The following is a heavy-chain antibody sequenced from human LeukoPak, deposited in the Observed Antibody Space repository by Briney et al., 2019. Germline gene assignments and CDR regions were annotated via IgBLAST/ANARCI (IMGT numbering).Heavy chain of an antibody. V-gene: IGHV3-30*04. CDR2: ISYDGSNK. J-gene: IGHJ5*02. CDR1: GFTFSGYA. D-gene: IGHD4-17*01. CDR3: AKAYGDYVGWFDP. Sequence: GRSLRLSCAASGFTFSGYAMHWVRQAPGKGLEWVAVISYDGSNKYYADSVKGRFTISRDNSKNTLYLQMNSLRAEDTAVYYCAKAYGDYVGWFDPWGQGTLVTVSS.